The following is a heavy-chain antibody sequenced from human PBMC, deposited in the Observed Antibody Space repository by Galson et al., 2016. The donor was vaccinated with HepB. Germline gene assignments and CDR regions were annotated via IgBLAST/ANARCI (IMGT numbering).Heavy chain of an antibody. Sequence: SLRLSCAASGFTFSHAWMSWVRQALGKGLERVGRVKSRLDGGTTDYAAPVKDRFTISRDDSKNTLYLQMDRLRIEDTAVYYCSPLPTGQQPYYFDYWGQGTLVTVSS. D-gene: IGHD6-13*01. CDR1: GFTFSHAW. CDR3: SPLPTGQQPYYFDY. J-gene: IGHJ4*02. CDR2: VKSRLDGGTT. V-gene: IGHV3-15*01.